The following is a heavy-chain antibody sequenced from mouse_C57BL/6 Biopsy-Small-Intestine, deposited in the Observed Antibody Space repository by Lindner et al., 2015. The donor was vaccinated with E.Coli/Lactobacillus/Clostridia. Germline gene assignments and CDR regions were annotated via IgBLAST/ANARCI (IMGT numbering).Heavy chain of an antibody. CDR3: ASSYYYGSSYWYFDV. V-gene: IGHV1-64*01. D-gene: IGHD1-1*01. J-gene: IGHJ1*03. Sequence: VQLQESGAELVKPGASVKLSCKASGYTFTSYWMHWVKQRPGQGLEWIGMIHPNSGSTNYNEKFKSKATLTVDKSSSTAYMQLSSLTSEDSAVYYCASSYYYGSSYWYFDVWGTGTTVTVSS. CDR1: GYTFTSYW. CDR2: IHPNSGST.